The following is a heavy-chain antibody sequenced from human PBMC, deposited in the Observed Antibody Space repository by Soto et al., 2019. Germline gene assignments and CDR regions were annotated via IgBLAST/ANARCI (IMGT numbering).Heavy chain of an antibody. CDR1: GFTVSSNY. CDR2: IYSGGST. D-gene: IGHD1-20*01. CDR3: ARGFNWLDY. J-gene: IGHJ4*02. V-gene: IGHV3-53*01. Sequence: ESGGGLIQPGGSLRLSCAAAGFTVSSNYMTWVRQAPGKGLGWVSVIYSGGSTNYADSVKGRFTISRDNSKNTLYLQMNSLRVEDTAVYYCARGFNWLDYWGQGTLVTVSS.